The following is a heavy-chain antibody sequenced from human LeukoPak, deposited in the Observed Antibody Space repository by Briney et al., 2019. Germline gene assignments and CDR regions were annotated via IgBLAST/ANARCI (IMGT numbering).Heavy chain of an antibody. V-gene: IGHV5-51*01. D-gene: IGHD3-16*02. Sequence: GESLKISCKGSGYSFTSYWIGWVRQMPGKGLEWMGIIYPGDSDTRYSPSFQGQVTISADKSISTAYLQWSSLKASDTAMYYCARHWGGDYVWGSYRLSGAFDIWGQGTMVTVSS. CDR2: IYPGDSDT. CDR3: ARHWGGDYVWGSYRLSGAFDI. J-gene: IGHJ3*02. CDR1: GYSFTSYW.